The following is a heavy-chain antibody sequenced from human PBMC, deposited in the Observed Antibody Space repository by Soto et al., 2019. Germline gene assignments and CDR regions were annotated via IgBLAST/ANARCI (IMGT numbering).Heavy chain of an antibody. Sequence: ASVKVSCKASGYTFTDYYIQWARQAPGQGLEWMGWINPNSGGPDYAKKFQGRVTMTTDTSISTAYMELTGLTSDDTALYLCARNYRCHTAGYSPHFDYWGQGTPVPVSS. J-gene: IGHJ4*02. CDR1: GYTFTDYY. V-gene: IGHV1-2*02. CDR3: ARNYRCHTAGYSPHFDY. CDR2: INPNSGGP. D-gene: IGHD3-9*01.